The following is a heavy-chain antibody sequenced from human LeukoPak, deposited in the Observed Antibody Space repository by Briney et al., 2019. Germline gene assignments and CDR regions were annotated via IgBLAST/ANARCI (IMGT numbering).Heavy chain of an antibody. V-gene: IGHV1-18*04. D-gene: IGHD2-15*01. Sequence: GASVKLSCKASGYTFTSYGISWVRQAPGQGLEWMGWISAYNGNTNYAQKLQGRVTMTTDTSTSTAYMELRSLRSDDTAVYYCARDIRDIVVVVAATDTQFDYWGQGTLVTVSS. J-gene: IGHJ4*02. CDR1: GYTFTSYG. CDR2: ISAYNGNT. CDR3: ARDIRDIVVVVAATDTQFDY.